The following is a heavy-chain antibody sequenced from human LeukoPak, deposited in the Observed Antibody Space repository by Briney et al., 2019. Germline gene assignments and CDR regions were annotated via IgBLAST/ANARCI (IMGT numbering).Heavy chain of an antibody. CDR3: AELGITMIGGV. CDR2: ISSSGSTI. V-gene: IGHV3-48*04. CDR1: GFTFSSYA. Sequence: GGSLRLSCAASGFTFSSYAMSWVRQAPGKGLEWVSYISSSGSTIYYADSVKGRFTVSRDNAKNSLYLQMNSLRAEDTADYYCAELGITMIGGVWGKGTTVTISS. D-gene: IGHD3-10*02. J-gene: IGHJ6*04.